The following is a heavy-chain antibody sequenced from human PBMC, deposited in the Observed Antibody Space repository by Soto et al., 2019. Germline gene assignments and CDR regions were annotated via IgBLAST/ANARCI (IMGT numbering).Heavy chain of an antibody. J-gene: IGHJ6*02. V-gene: IGHV1-69*13. CDR1: GGTFSSYA. D-gene: IGHD2-2*01. CDR2: IIPIFGTA. Sequence: SVKVSCKASGGTFSSYAISWVRQAPGQGLEWMGGIIPIFGTANYAQKFQGRVTITADESTSTAYMELSSLRSEDTAVYYCARAVVVPAAISHYYYGMDVWGQGTTVTVSS. CDR3: ARAVVVPAAISHYYYGMDV.